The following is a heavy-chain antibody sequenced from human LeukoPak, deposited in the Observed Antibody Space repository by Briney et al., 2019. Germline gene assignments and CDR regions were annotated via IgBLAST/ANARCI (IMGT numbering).Heavy chain of an antibody. Sequence: PGGSLRLSCEPSGFTFSSYSMNWVRKAPGKGLEWVSYISSSDSYIYYADSVKGRFTISRDNAKNSLYLQMNSLRAEDTAVYYCARELTFDYWGQGTLVTVSS. V-gene: IGHV3-21*01. CDR1: GFTFSSYS. CDR2: ISSSDSYI. CDR3: ARELTFDY. J-gene: IGHJ4*02. D-gene: IGHD2/OR15-2a*01.